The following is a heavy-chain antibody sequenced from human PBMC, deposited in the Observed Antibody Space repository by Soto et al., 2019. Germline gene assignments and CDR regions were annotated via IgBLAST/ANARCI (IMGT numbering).Heavy chain of an antibody. Sequence: LSLTCTVSGGSISSYYWSWIRQPPGKGLEWIGYIYYSGSTNYNPSLKSRVTISVDTSKNQFSLKLSSVTAADTAVYYCARDLGVGGWYYWFDPWGQGTLVTVSS. V-gene: IGHV4-59*01. J-gene: IGHJ5*02. CDR2: IYYSGST. CDR1: GGSISSYY. D-gene: IGHD6-19*01. CDR3: ARDLGVGGWYYWFDP.